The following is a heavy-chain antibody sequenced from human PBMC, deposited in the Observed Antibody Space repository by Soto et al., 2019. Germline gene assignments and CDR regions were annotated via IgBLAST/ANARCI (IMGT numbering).Heavy chain of an antibody. CDR1: GSTFNKFG. Sequence: QVHLVESGGGVVQPGGSLRLSCTASGSTFNKFGMHCVRRTPGKGLERVAALSYDGNHDFYADSVRGRLIISRDNSDNTLFLQMNTLKPDDTAVYYCVKERADFVTVPHATSGMDVWGPGATVTVSS. J-gene: IGHJ6*02. CDR2: LSYDGNHD. CDR3: VKERADFVTVPHATSGMDV. D-gene: IGHD2-15*01. V-gene: IGHV3-30*18.